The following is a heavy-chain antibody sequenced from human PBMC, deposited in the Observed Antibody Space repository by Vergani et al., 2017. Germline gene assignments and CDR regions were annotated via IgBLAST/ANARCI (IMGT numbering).Heavy chain of an antibody. Sequence: QVQLQESGPGLVKPSQTLSLTCTVSGGSISSGSYYWSWIRQPAGKGLEWIGRIYTSGSTNYNPSLKSRVTISVDTSKNQFSLKLSSVTAADTAVYYCAGGPDYGFWSGYYFDYWGQGTLVTVSS. V-gene: IGHV4-61*02. CDR2: IYTSGST. CDR3: AGGPDYGFWSGYYFDY. CDR1: GGSISSGSYY. J-gene: IGHJ4*02. D-gene: IGHD3-3*01.